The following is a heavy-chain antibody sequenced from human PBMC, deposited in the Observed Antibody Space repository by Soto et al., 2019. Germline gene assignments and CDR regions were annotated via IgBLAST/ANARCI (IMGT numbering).Heavy chain of an antibody. CDR2: FYYSGST. V-gene: IGHV4-39*01. Sequence: SETLSLPCTVSGGSISSSSYYWGWIRQSPGKGLEWIGSFYYSGSTYYSPSLKSRVTISGDTSKKQISLRLSSVTATDTAVYYCARISVASRYMDVWGKGATVTVSS. D-gene: IGHD5-12*01. J-gene: IGHJ6*03. CDR1: GGSISSSSYY. CDR3: ARISVASRYMDV.